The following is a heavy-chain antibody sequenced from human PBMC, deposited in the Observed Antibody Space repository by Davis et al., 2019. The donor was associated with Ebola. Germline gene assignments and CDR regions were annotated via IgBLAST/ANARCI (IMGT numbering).Heavy chain of an antibody. CDR3: ASLVLCSSTSCFDY. D-gene: IGHD2-2*01. V-gene: IGHV3-30-3*01. CDR2: ISYDGSNK. CDR1: GFTFSSYA. J-gene: IGHJ4*02. Sequence: GESLKISCAASGFTFSSYAMHWVRQAPGKGLEWVAVISYDGSNKYYADSVKGRFTISRDNSKNTLYLQMNSLRAEDTAVYYCASLVLCSSTSCFDYWGQGTLVTVSS.